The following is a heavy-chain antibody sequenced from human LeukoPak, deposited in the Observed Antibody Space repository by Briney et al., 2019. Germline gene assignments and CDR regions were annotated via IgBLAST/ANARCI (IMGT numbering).Heavy chain of an antibody. J-gene: IGHJ4*02. CDR2: IYHSGST. V-gene: IGHV4-39*07. CDR3: ARVTGYMIEDYFDY. CDR1: SGSISSSSYD. D-gene: IGHD3-22*01. Sequence: SETLSLTCTVSSGSISSSSYDWGWIRQPPGKGLELIGSIYHSGSTYYNPSLKSRVTISVETSKNQFSLKLRSVTAADTAVYNCARVTGYMIEDYFDYWGQGTLVTVSS.